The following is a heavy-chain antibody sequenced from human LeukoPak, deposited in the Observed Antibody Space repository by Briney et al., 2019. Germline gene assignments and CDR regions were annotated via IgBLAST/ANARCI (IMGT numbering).Heavy chain of an antibody. Sequence: ASVKVSCTASGSTFTSYAISWGRQAPGQGPGWMGWINMYTGMPNYEKTLHGRVTMTTDTSTSTAYLVIMRLRSDDPTVHYCPRVVGNYVWGSCRPEACFDSWGQGTLVTV. V-gene: IGHV1-18*01. CDR1: GSTFTSYA. J-gene: IGHJ4*02. CDR2: INMYTGMP. D-gene: IGHD3-16*02. CDR3: PRVVGNYVWGSCRPEACFDS.